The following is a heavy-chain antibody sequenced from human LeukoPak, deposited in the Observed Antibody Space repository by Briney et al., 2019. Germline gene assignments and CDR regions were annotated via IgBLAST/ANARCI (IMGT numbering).Heavy chain of an antibody. CDR2: VYSDGST. CDR1: GFTVSSNY. Sequence: PGGSLRLSCAASGFTVSSNYMTWVRQAPGKGLEWVSVVYSDGSTFYTDSVQGRFTISRDTSKSTLYLQMDSLRIEDTTVYYCTKDGRLTRTSVVVENYFDSWGQGTLVTVSS. V-gene: IGHV3-53*01. D-gene: IGHD3-22*01. J-gene: IGHJ4*02. CDR3: TKDGRLTRTSVVVENYFDS.